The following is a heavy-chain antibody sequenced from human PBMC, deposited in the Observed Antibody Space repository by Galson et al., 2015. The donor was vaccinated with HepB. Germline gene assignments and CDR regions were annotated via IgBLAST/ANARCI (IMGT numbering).Heavy chain of an antibody. CDR2: IIPMFGTA. V-gene: IGHV1-69*13. CDR1: GGTFSSYG. D-gene: IGHD5-12*01. J-gene: IGHJ4*02. CDR3: ASEGRRGYYFDY. Sequence: SVTVSCKASGGTFSSYGISWVRQAPGQGLEWMGGIIPMFGTANYAQKFQGRVTVTADESTSTAYMELSSLRSEDTAVYYCASEGRRGYYFDYWGQGTLVTVSP.